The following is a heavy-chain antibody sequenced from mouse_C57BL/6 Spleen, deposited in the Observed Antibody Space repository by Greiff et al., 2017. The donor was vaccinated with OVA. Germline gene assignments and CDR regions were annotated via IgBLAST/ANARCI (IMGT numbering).Heavy chain of an antibody. J-gene: IGHJ2*01. Sequence: QVQLQQSGAELARPGASVKLSCKASGYTFTSYGISWVKQRTGQGLEWIGEIYPRSGNTYYNEKFKGKATLTADKSSSTAYMELRSLTSEDAAVYFCARSYDYAYFDYWGQGTTLTVSS. V-gene: IGHV1-81*01. D-gene: IGHD2-4*01. CDR1: GYTFTSYG. CDR2: IYPRSGNT. CDR3: ARSYDYAYFDY.